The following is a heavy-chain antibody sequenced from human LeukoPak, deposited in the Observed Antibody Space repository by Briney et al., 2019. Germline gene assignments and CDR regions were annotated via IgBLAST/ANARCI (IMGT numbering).Heavy chain of an antibody. Sequence: SETLSLTCAVYGGSFSGYYWSWIRQPPGKGLEWIGEINHSGSTNYNPSLKSRVTISVDTSKNQFSLKLSSVTAADTAVYYCARIRRLRYFDWLTRYAFDIWGQGTMVTVSS. CDR3: ARIRRLRYFDWLTRYAFDI. D-gene: IGHD3-9*01. CDR2: INHSGST. CDR1: GGSFSGYY. V-gene: IGHV4-34*01. J-gene: IGHJ3*02.